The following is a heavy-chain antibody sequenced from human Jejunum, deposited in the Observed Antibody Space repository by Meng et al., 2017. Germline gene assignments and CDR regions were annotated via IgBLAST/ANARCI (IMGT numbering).Heavy chain of an antibody. CDR2: INPNSGGT. CDR3: ARERALTVTGNLPGF. Sequence: QVQLVRSGSEVNEPGATVKFSCKASRSTFSGYNIRWVRQAPGQGLEWMGRINPNSGGTDYAQKFQGRVTMTRDTSISTAYMDLSSLTSDDTAVYYCARERALTVTGNLPGFWGQGTLVTVSS. CDR1: RSTFSGYN. J-gene: IGHJ4*02. D-gene: IGHD4-11*01. V-gene: IGHV1-2*06.